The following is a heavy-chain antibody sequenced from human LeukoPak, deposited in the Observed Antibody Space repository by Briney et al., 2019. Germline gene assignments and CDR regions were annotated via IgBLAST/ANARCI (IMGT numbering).Heavy chain of an antibody. J-gene: IGHJ3*02. D-gene: IGHD6-6*01. CDR3: AKEGQLGYDDAFDI. Sequence: GGSLRLSCAASGFTFSNFGMHWVRQAPGKGLEWVALIWYDGSNKYYADSVKGRFTISRDNSKNTLYLQMNSLRAEDTAVYYCAKEGQLGYDDAFDIWGQGTMVTVSS. V-gene: IGHV3-33*06. CDR2: IWYDGSNK. CDR1: GFTFSNFG.